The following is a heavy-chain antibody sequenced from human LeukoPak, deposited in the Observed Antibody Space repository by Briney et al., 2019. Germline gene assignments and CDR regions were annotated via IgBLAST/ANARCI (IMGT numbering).Heavy chain of an antibody. J-gene: IGHJ4*02. CDR2: IYYSGST. CDR3: ARWYSNFAFDY. D-gene: IGHD4-11*01. Sequence: PSGTLSLTCAVSGGSISSSNWWSWIRQPPGKGLEWIGYIYYSGSTNYNPSLKSRVTISVDTSKNQFSLKLSSVTAADTAVYYCARWYSNFAFDYWGQGTLVTVSS. CDR1: GGSISSSNW. V-gene: IGHV4-61*01.